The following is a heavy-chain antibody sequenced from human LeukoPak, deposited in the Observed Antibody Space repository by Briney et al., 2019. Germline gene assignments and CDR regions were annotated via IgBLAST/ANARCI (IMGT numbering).Heavy chain of an antibody. CDR1: GYTFTSYA. J-gene: IGHJ4*02. CDR2: INAGNGNT. Sequence: GASVKVSCKASGYTFTSYAMHWVRRAPGQRLEWMGWINAGNGNTKYSQKFQGRVTINRDTSASTAYMELSSLRSEDTAVYYCARDQNVDYYDSSGYDCWGQGTLVTVSS. V-gene: IGHV1-3*01. CDR3: ARDQNVDYYDSSGYDC. D-gene: IGHD3-22*01.